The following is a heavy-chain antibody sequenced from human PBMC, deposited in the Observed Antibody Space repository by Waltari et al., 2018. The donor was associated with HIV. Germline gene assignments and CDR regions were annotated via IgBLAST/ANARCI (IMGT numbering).Heavy chain of an antibody. D-gene: IGHD2-8*02. CDR1: GGTFSSYA. V-gene: IGHV1-69*01. CDR3: ARASGDYSFYYAMDV. Sequence: QVQLVQSGAEVKKPASSVKVSCMASGGTFSSYAFNWVRQAPGQGLEWMGGIIPIFETTNYAQKFQGRVRITADESTGTAYMELSSLRSEDTAVYYCARASGDYSFYYAMDVWGQGTTVTVSS. J-gene: IGHJ6*02. CDR2: IIPIFETT.